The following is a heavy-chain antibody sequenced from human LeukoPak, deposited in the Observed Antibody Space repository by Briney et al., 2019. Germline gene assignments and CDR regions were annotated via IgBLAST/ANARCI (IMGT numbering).Heavy chain of an antibody. J-gene: IGHJ4*02. CDR1: GYTFTGYY. V-gene: IGHV1-2*02. D-gene: IGHD5-18*01. CDR2: INPNSGGT. CDR3: AREIGGILVFDY. Sequence: ASVKVSCKASGYTFTGYYMHWVRQAPGQGLEWMGWINPNSGGTNYAQEFQGRVTMTRDTSISTAYMELSRLRSDDTAVYYCAREIGGILVFDYWGQGTLVTVSS.